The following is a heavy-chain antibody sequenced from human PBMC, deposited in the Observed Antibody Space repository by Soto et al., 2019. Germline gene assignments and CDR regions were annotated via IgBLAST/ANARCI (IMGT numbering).Heavy chain of an antibody. D-gene: IGHD3-3*01. CDR1: GFTFSSYG. CDR3: AKDGDGSNYVDY. J-gene: IGHJ4*02. CDR2: ISYDGSNK. Sequence: QVQLVESGGGVVQPGRSLRLSCAASGFTFSSYGMHWVRQAPGKGLEWVAVISYDGSNKYYADSVKGRFTISRDNSKNTLYLQMNSLRAEDTAVYYCAKDGDGSNYVDYWGQGTLVTVSS. V-gene: IGHV3-30*18.